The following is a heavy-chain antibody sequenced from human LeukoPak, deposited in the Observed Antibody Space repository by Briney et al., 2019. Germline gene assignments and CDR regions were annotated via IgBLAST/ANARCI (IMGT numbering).Heavy chain of an antibody. Sequence: GGSLRLSCAASGFTFSSCAMSWVRQAPGKGLEWVSGISGSGGSTYYADSVKGRFTISRDNSKNTLYLQMNSLRAEDTAVYYCAKGWDSVVRGSSFDYWGQGTLVTVSS. V-gene: IGHV3-23*01. CDR3: AKGWDSVVRGSSFDY. J-gene: IGHJ4*02. CDR1: GFTFSSCA. D-gene: IGHD3-10*01. CDR2: ISGSGGST.